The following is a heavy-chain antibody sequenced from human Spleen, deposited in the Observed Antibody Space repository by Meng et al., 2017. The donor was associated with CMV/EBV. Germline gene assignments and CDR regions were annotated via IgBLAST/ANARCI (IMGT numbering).Heavy chain of an antibody. CDR1: GASVSNGSYY. J-gene: IGHJ3*02. Sequence: SETLSLTCTVSGASVSNGSYYWSWIRQPPGKSLEWIGYIYYSGSTSYNPSLKSRVTMSVAMSKNQFSLKLSSVTAADTAVYYCAREAFGEYCTGASCNHAFDIWGPGTMVTVSS. CDR2: IYYSGST. D-gene: IGHD2-8*02. V-gene: IGHV4-61*01. CDR3: AREAFGEYCTGASCNHAFDI.